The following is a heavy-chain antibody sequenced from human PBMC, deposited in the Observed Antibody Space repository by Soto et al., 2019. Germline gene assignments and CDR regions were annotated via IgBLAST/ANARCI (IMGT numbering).Heavy chain of an antibody. CDR1: GFTFSSYS. J-gene: IGHJ3*02. V-gene: IGHV3-48*01. CDR2: ISSSSSNI. D-gene: IGHD5-12*01. Sequence: EVQLVESGGGLVQPGGSLRLSCAASGFTFSSYSMNWVRQAPGKGLEWVSYISSSSSNIYYADSVKGRFTISRDNAKNSLYLQVNSLRAEDTAVYYCARDLTSTEEYIDAFDIWGQGTMVTVSS. CDR3: ARDLTSTEEYIDAFDI.